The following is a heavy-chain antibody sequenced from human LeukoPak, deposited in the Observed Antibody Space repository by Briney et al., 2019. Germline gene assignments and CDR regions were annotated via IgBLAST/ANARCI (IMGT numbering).Heavy chain of an antibody. J-gene: IGHJ4*02. CDR2: ISSSGSTI. CDR3: ARDSYIVGATRAPFDY. Sequence: PGGSLRLSCAASGFTFSDYYMSWIRQAPGKGLEWVSYISSSGSTIYYAGSVKGRFTISRDNAKNSLYLQMNSLRAEDTAVYYCARDSYIVGATRAPFDYWGQGTLVTVSS. CDR1: GFTFSDYY. V-gene: IGHV3-11*01. D-gene: IGHD1-26*01.